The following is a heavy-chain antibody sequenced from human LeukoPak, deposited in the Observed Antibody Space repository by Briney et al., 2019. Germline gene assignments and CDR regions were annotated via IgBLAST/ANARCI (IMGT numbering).Heavy chain of an antibody. D-gene: IGHD5-18*01. Sequence: SETLSLTCAVSGDSISSDYWSWVRQPPGKGLEWIGYIYYTGSTNYNPSLKSRVTISVDMSRNQFSLKLSSVTAADTAVYYCARTTEGGYTYDYFYYYYMDVWGKGTTVTISS. CDR2: IYYTGST. CDR1: GDSISSDY. V-gene: IGHV4-59*01. J-gene: IGHJ6*03. CDR3: ARTTEGGYTYDYFYYYYMDV.